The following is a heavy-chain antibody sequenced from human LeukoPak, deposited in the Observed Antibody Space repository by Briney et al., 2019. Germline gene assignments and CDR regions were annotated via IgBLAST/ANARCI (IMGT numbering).Heavy chain of an antibody. CDR3: ARDDYYYDGSGYLARD. D-gene: IGHD3-22*01. J-gene: IGHJ4*02. CDR1: GGTFSTYG. CDR2: IIPIFGTT. Sequence: VASVKVSCKAAGGTFSTYGISWVRQAPGQGLEWMGGIIPIFGTTKYAQKFQDRVTITTDESTSAAYMELSSLRSEDTAVYYCARDDYYYDGSGYLARDWGQGTLVTVSS. V-gene: IGHV1-69*05.